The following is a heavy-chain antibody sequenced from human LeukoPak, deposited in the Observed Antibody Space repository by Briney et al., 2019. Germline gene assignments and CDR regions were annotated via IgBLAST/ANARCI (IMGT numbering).Heavy chain of an antibody. CDR2: INAGNGNT. D-gene: IGHD3-10*01. Sequence: ASVKVSCKASGYTFTSYAMHWVRQAPGQRLEWMGWINAGNGNTKYSQKFQGRVTITRDTSASTAYMELSSLRSEDTAVYYCARRMVGGAPLFDYWGQGTLVTVSS. V-gene: IGHV1-3*01. CDR3: ARRMVGGAPLFDY. CDR1: GYTFTSYA. J-gene: IGHJ4*02.